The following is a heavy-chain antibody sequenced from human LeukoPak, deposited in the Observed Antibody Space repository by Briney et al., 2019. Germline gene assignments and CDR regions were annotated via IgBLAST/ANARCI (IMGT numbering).Heavy chain of an antibody. CDR2: IYYSGST. CDR1: GGSISSYY. Sequence: PSETLSLTCTVSGGSISSYYWSWIRQPPGKGLEWIGYIYYSGSTNYNPSLKSRVTISVDTSKNQFSLKLTSVTAAETAVYYCATDHFDYVWGTYRYWDYWGQGTLVTVSS. CDR3: ATDHFDYVWGTYRYWDY. V-gene: IGHV4-59*12. J-gene: IGHJ4*02. D-gene: IGHD3-16*02.